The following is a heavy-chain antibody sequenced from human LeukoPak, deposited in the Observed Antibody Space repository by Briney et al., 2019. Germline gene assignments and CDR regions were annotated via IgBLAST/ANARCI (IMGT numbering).Heavy chain of an antibody. CDR2: INYSGST. CDR1: SGSFSGYY. V-gene: IGHV4-34*01. Sequence: SETLSLTCAVYSGSFSGYYWSWIRQTPGKGLEWIGEINYSGSTNYNPSLESRVTLSVDTSKNQFSLKLTSVTAADTAVYYCARGFRQLPVDWGQGNLVTVSS. J-gene: IGHJ4*02. D-gene: IGHD2-2*01. CDR3: ARGFRQLPVD.